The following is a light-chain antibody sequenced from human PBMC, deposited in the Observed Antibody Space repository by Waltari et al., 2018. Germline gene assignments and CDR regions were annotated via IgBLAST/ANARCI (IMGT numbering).Light chain of an antibody. CDR2: AAS. CDR1: QSISSW. V-gene: IGKV1-5*01. Sequence: DIQMTQSPSTLSASVGDRVTITCRASQSISSWLAWYQQKPGKDPKLLVYAASTLHSGVPSRFSGSGSGTEFTLTISSLQPDDFATYYCQQYNGYSRTFGQGTKVEIK. J-gene: IGKJ1*01. CDR3: QQYNGYSRT.